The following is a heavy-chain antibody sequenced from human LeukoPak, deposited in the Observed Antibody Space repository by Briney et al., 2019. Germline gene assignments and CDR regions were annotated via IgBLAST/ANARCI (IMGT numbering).Heavy chain of an antibody. D-gene: IGHD3-22*01. Sequence: GGSLKLSCAASGFTFSTYEMNWVRQAPGKGLEWVSYISSRGSTIYYADSVKGRFTISRDNAKNSLYLQMNSLRAEDTAVYYCARGYRSKYYYDSSAYSDYWGQGTLVTVSS. CDR3: ARGYRSKYYYDSSAYSDY. V-gene: IGHV3-48*03. J-gene: IGHJ4*02. CDR2: ISSRGSTI. CDR1: GFTFSTYE.